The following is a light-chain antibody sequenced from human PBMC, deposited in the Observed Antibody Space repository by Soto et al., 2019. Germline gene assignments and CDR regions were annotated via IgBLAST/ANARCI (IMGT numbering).Light chain of an antibody. CDR1: QSVRSTY. Sequence: EIVLAQSPGTLSLSPGERATLSFSASQSVRSTYLAWYQQKPGQAPRLVIYGASSRATGIPARFSGSGSGTDFTLTISSLEPEDFAVYYCQQRSNWPTFGQGTRLEIK. J-gene: IGKJ5*01. V-gene: IGKV3D-20*02. CDR3: QQRSNWPT. CDR2: GAS.